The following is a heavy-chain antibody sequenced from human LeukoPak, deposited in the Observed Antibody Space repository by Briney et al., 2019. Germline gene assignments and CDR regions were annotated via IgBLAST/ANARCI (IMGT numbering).Heavy chain of an antibody. CDR3: ARGSDDSRGEDY. V-gene: IGHV4-4*07. D-gene: IGHD3-22*01. CDR1: GGSISSYY. Sequence: KPSETLSLTCTVSGGSISSYYWSWIRQPAGKGLEWIGRISGSGTITYNPALQSRLSISIDTSKNQFSLKLSSVTSADTAVYYCARGSDDSRGEDYWGQGTLVTVSS. J-gene: IGHJ4*02. CDR2: ISGSGTI.